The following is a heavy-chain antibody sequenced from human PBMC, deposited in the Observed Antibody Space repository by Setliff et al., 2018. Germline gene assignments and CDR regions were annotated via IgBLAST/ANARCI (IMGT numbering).Heavy chain of an antibody. Sequence: PGESLKISCGASGFTFTSYSMTWVRQAPGKGLEWVSSISSSSSYIYYADSMKGRFTISRDNAKNSAYLQMNSLRAEDTAIYYCARANTTGYYYFDYWGQGTLVTVSS. V-gene: IGHV3-21*01. CDR1: GFTFTSYS. CDR3: ARANTTGYYYFDY. D-gene: IGHD3-9*01. J-gene: IGHJ4*02. CDR2: ISSSSSYI.